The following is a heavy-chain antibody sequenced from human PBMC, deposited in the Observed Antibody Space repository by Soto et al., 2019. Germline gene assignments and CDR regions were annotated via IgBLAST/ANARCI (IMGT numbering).Heavy chain of an antibody. J-gene: IGHJ6*02. CDR1: GFTFYTYG. Sequence: QEQLVESGGGVVQPGQSLRLSCAASGFTFYTYGMHCVRQIPGKRLQWVAIIWYDGSIKYYGDSVKGRFTVSRDNSKSTLYLQMMSLRDEDTAVYYCARIDCTGNNCNPYYHYGMDVWGQGTTVTVSS. CDR3: ARIDCTGNNCNPYYHYGMDV. D-gene: IGHD2-8*02. CDR2: IWYDGSIK. V-gene: IGHV3-33*01.